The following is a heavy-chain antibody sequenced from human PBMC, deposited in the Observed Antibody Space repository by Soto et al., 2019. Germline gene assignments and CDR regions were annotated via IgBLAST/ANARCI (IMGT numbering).Heavy chain of an antibody. CDR2: IAYDGSNN. V-gene: IGHV3-30*18. CDR3: AKDLATVSTDYYYYAMDV. CDR1: GFTFSHYG. D-gene: IGHD4-4*01. Sequence: QVQLVESGGGVVQPGRSLRLSCETSGFTFSHYGMHWVRQAPGKGLEWVALIAYDGSNNYYADSMKGRFAISRDNSKNTLYLQMNRLRAEDTAVYYCAKDLATVSTDYYYYAMDVWGLGTTVTVSS. J-gene: IGHJ6*02.